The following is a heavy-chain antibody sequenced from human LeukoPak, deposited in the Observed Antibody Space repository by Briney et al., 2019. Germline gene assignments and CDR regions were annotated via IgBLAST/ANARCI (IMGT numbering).Heavy chain of an antibody. CDR3: AKPTYSGSWFMDY. J-gene: IGHJ4*02. CDR1: GFTFSSYA. Sequence: GGSLRLSCAASGFTFSSYAMHWVRQAPGKGLEWVAVISYDGSNKYYADSVKGRFTISGGNSKNTLYLQMNSLRTEDTAVYYCAKPTYSGSWFMDYWGQGTLVTVSS. V-gene: IGHV3-30*04. D-gene: IGHD6-13*01. CDR2: ISYDGSNK.